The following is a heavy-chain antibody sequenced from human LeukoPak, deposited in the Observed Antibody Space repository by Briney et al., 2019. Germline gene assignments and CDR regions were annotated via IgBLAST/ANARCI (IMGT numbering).Heavy chain of an antibody. V-gene: IGHV1-18*01. D-gene: IGHD3-22*01. CDR2: ISAYNGNT. Sequence: ASVKVSCKASGYTFTSYGISWVRQAPGQGLEWMGWISAYNGNTNYAQKLQGRVTMTTDTSTSTAYMELRSLRPDDTALYYCAREGHYDSSGYYNYWGQGTLVTVSS. CDR3: AREGHYDSSGYYNY. CDR1: GYTFTSYG. J-gene: IGHJ4*02.